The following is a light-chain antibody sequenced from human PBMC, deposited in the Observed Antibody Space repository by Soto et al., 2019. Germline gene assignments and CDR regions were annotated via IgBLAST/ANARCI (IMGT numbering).Light chain of an antibody. CDR3: ATWDDTLNGGV. CDR1: SSNIGSNS. Sequence: QSVLTQPPSASGTPGQRVTISCSGSSSNIGSNSVNWYHQVAGTAPKLLIHNDNQRPSGVPDRFSGSKSGTSASLAISGLQSGDEADYYCATWDDTLNGGVFGGGTKVTVL. J-gene: IGLJ3*02. CDR2: NDN. V-gene: IGLV1-44*01.